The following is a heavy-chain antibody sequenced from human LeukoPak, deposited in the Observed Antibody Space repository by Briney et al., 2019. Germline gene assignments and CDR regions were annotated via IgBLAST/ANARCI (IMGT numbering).Heavy chain of an antibody. CDR1: GFTFSSYA. CDR2: ITGGGSTT. Sequence: GGSLRLSCAASGFTFSSYAMSWVRQPPGKGLEWVSTITGGGSTTYYADSVKGRFTISRDNSKNTLYLQMNSLRAEDTALYYCARESPVAATGRSWYDSWGQGTLVTVSS. V-gene: IGHV3-23*01. J-gene: IGHJ5*01. D-gene: IGHD6-13*01. CDR3: ARESPVAATGRSWYDS.